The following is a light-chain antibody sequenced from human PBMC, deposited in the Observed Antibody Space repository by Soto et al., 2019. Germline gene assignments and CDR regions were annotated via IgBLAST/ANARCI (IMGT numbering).Light chain of an antibody. CDR3: QQYNRYAVT. Sequence: IRMDQSPSALSASAGDRVTITCRASQSASTFLAWYQQKPGQAPKLLIYDASTLQSGVPSRFSASGSGTEFALTISGLQPDDFAVYYCQQYNRYAVTFGQGTKV. J-gene: IGKJ1*01. V-gene: IGKV1-5*01. CDR2: DAS. CDR1: QSASTF.